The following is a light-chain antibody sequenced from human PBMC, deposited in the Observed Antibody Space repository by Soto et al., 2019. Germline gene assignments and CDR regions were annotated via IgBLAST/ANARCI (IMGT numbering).Light chain of an antibody. Sequence: DIQMIQSPPTLSASVGDRVTITCRASQSISSWLAWYQQRPGKAPNLLIYDVSSLESGVPSRFSGSGSGTEFTLTISSLQPDDFATYYCQQYTNYPWTFGQGTKVDIK. V-gene: IGKV1-5*01. J-gene: IGKJ1*01. CDR1: QSISSW. CDR2: DVS. CDR3: QQYTNYPWT.